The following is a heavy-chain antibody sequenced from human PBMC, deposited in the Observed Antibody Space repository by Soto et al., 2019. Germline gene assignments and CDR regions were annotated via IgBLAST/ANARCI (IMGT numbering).Heavy chain of an antibody. CDR1: GGSISSGDYY. D-gene: IGHD3-10*01. CDR3: ARDQGDGWPMGPLGMDV. CDR2: IYYSGST. J-gene: IGHJ6*02. V-gene: IGHV4-30-4*01. Sequence: PSETLSLTCTVSGGSISSGDYYWSWIRQPPGKGLEWIGYIYYSGSTYYNPSLKSRVTISVDTSKNQFSLKLSSVTAADTAVYYCARDQGDGWPMGPLGMDVWGQGTTVTVSS.